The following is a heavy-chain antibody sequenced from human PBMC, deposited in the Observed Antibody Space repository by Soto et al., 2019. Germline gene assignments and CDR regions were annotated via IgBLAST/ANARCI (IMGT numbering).Heavy chain of an antibody. CDR3: ATDNYYGSGSYYNGCDY. CDR1: GGTFSSYA. D-gene: IGHD3-10*01. V-gene: IGHV1-69*01. J-gene: IGHJ4*02. CDR2: IIPIFGTA. Sequence: QVQLVQSGAEVKKPGSSVKVSCKASGGTFSSYAISWVRQAPGQGLEWMGGIIPIFGTANYAQKFQGRVTITANEATSTAYMELSSLRSEDTAVYYCATDNYYGSGSYYNGCDYWGRGTLVTVSS.